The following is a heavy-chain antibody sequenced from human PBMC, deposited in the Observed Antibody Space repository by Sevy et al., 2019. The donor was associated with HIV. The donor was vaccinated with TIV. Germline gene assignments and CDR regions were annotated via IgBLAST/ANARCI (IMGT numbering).Heavy chain of an antibody. V-gene: IGHV3-53*01. Sequence: GGSLRLSCAASGFTVSSNYMSWVRQAPGKGLEWVSVIYSGGSTYYADSVKGRFTISRDNSKNTLYLQMSSLRAEDTAVYYCARVLAEYYYVLTNWGQGTLVTVSS. CDR2: IYSGGST. CDR3: ARVLAEYYYVLTN. CDR1: GFTVSSNY. D-gene: IGHD3-10*02. J-gene: IGHJ4*02.